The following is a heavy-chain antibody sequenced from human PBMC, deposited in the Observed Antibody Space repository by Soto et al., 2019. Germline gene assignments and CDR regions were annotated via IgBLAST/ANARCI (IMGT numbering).Heavy chain of an antibody. D-gene: IGHD2-15*01. V-gene: IGHV4-39*02. CDR1: GGSISSGGYY. J-gene: IGHJ4*02. Sequence: SETLSLTCAVSGGSISSGGYYWGWIRQPPGKGLEWIGSIYYSGSTYYNPSLKSRVTISVDTSKNQFSLKLSSVTAADTAVYYCARERGYCSGGSCPVDYWGQGTLVTVSS. CDR2: IYYSGST. CDR3: ARERGYCSGGSCPVDY.